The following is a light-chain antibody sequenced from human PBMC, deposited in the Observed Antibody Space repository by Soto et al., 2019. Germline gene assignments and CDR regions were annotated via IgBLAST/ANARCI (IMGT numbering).Light chain of an antibody. CDR1: QSVSSN. V-gene: IGKV3-20*01. J-gene: IGKJ1*01. CDR2: GAS. CDR3: QQYGSSPPT. Sequence: EVVLTQSPATLSVSPGERATLSCTASQSVSSNLAWYQQKPGQAPRLLIYGASSRATGIPDRFSGSGSGTDFTLTISRLEPEDFAVYYCQQYGSSPPTFGQGTKVDNK.